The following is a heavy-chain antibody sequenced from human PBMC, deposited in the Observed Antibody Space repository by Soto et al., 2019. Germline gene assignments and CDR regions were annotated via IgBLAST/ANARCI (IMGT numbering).Heavy chain of an antibody. CDR3: AEGVHEDYVDYLYYAMAE. CDR2: IVVGSGNT. Sequence: SVKVSCKASGFTFSTSAMHWVRQARGQRLEWIGWIVVGSGNTNYAQKFQERVTITRVMSTSTVYMEMSGLESEDTAVYYCAEGVHEDYVDYLYYAMAEWGQGTLVTVSS. J-gene: IGHJ4*01. V-gene: IGHV1-58*02. D-gene: IGHD4-17*01. CDR1: GFTFSTSA.